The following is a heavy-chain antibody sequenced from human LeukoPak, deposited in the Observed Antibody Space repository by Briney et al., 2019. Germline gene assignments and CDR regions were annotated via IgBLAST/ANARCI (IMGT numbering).Heavy chain of an antibody. J-gene: IGHJ6*03. V-gene: IGHV5-51*01. Sequence: RGESLKISCKGSGYRFTPYWIAWVRQMPATGQESMGIFYPDDSDTRYSPSFQGQVTISADKSISTAYLQWTSLKASDTAMYYCASGGRNYYYYMEVWGKGTTVTVSS. CDR2: FYPDDSDT. CDR3: ASGGRNYYYYMEV. CDR1: GYRFTPYW. D-gene: IGHD3-16*01.